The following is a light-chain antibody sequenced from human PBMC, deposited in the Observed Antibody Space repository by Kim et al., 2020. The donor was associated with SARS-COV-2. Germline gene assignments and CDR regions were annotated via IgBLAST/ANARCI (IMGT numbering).Light chain of an antibody. CDR2: AAS. Sequence: SEAGGDSVTINSRESQNIRTYVNWYQQKPGKAPELLIYAASSVQSGVPSRFTGSGSGTDFTRTIGGLQTEDCATYYCQQSYKIPYTFGQGTKLEI. CDR3: QQSYKIPYT. CDR1: QNIRTY. V-gene: IGKV1-39*01. J-gene: IGKJ2*01.